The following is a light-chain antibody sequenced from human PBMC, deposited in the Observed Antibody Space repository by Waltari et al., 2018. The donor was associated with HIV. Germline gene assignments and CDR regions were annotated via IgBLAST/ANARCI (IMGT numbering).Light chain of an antibody. CDR1: SSNIGADYD. CDR3: QSYDNSLSGTYV. J-gene: IGLJ1*01. V-gene: IGLV1-40*01. CDR2: GNT. Sequence: QSVLTQPPSVSGTPGQRLPISCTGSSSNIGADYDVHSYPHLPGTAPNVIIYGNTNRPSGVPDRFSGSKSGTSAALGITGLQAEDEADYYCQSYDNSLSGTYVFGGGTKVNVL.